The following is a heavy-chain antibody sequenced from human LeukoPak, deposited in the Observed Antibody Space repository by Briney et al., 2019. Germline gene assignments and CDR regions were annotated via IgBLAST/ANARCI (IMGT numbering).Heavy chain of an antibody. V-gene: IGHV3-21*01. Sequence: PGGSLRLSCAASGFTFSSYVMSWVRQAPGKGLEWVSSISSSSSYIYYADSVKGRFTISRDNAKNSLYLQMNSLRAEDTAVYYCARGTYSSSWYADYWGQGTLVTVSS. CDR2: ISSSSSYI. CDR3: ARGTYSSSWYADY. J-gene: IGHJ4*02. D-gene: IGHD6-13*01. CDR1: GFTFSSYV.